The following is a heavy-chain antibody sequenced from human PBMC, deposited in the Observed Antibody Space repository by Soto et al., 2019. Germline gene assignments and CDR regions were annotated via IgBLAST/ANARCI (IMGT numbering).Heavy chain of an antibody. J-gene: IGHJ6*02. CDR2: IWYDGSNK. CDR3: ARDNTPHPYYYYGMDV. CDR1: GFTFSSYG. D-gene: IGHD2-15*01. V-gene: IGHV3-33*01. Sequence: PGGSLRLSCAASGFTFSSYGMHWVRQAPGKGLEWVAVIWYDGSNKYYADSVKGRFTISRDNSKNTLYLQMNSLRAEDTAVYYCARDNTPHPYYYYGMDVWGQGTTVTVSS.